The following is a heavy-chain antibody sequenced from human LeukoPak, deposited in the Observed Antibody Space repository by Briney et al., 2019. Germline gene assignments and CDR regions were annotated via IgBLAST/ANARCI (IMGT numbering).Heavy chain of an antibody. CDR1: GFTFSSYG. D-gene: IGHD2-15*01. CDR2: IRYDGSYK. Sequence: GGSLRLSCAASGFTFSSYGMHWVRQAPGKGLEWVAFIRYDGSYKYYADSVKGRFTISRDNSKNTLYLQMNSLRAEDTAVYYCAKDPWEDCSGGSCYGYYYYMDVWGKGTTVTVSS. J-gene: IGHJ6*03. V-gene: IGHV3-30*02. CDR3: AKDPWEDCSGGSCYGYYYYMDV.